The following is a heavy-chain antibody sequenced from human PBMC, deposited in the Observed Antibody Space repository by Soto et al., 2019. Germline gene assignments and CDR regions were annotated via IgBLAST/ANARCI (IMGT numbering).Heavy chain of an antibody. Sequence: GESLKISCKGSGYSFTSYWIGWVRQMPGKGLEWMGIIYPGDSDTRYSPSFQGQVTISADKSISTAYLQWSSLKASDTAMYYCARDRRYDFWSGYYYYYGMDVWGQGTTVTVSS. D-gene: IGHD3-3*01. V-gene: IGHV5-51*01. J-gene: IGHJ6*02. CDR1: GYSFTSYW. CDR3: ARDRRYDFWSGYYYYYGMDV. CDR2: IYPGDSDT.